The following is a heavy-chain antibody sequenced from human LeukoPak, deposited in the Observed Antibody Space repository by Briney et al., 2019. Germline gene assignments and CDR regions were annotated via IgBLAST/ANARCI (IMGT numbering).Heavy chain of an antibody. CDR3: ARGGSSSDY. Sequence: SETLSLTCTVSGGSISSYYWRWIRQPPGKGLEWIGYIYSSGSPNYNPSLKSRVHISIDTSKNQFSLRLSSVTAADTAVYYCARGGSSSDYWGQGTLVTVSS. V-gene: IGHV4-59*01. J-gene: IGHJ4*02. CDR1: GGSISSYY. CDR2: IYSSGSP. D-gene: IGHD6-13*01.